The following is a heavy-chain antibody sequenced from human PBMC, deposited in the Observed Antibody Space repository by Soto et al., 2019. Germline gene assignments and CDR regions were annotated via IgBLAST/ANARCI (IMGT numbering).Heavy chain of an antibody. V-gene: IGHV1-58*02. J-gene: IGHJ3*02. CDR1: VGTFSSYA. Sequence: SVKVSCKASVGTFSSYAISWVRQAPGQGLEWIGWIVVGSGNTNYAQKFQERVTITRDMSTSTAYMELSSLRSEDTAVYYCAAEATDAFDIWGQGTMVTVSS. CDR2: IVVGSGNT. CDR3: AAEATDAFDI.